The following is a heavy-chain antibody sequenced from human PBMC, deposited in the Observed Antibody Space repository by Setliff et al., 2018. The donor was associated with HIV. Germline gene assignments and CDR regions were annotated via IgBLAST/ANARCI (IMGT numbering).Heavy chain of an antibody. CDR2: ISYDGSYN. D-gene: IGHD2-2*01. V-gene: IGHV3-30*04. Sequence: PGGSLRLSCVVSGFTFGSYAMHWVRQAPGKGLEWVAVISYDGSYNYYADSVKGRFTISRDNSKNTLYLQMSTLRPEDTAVYYCVRVYDAVVLAGRLWGQGTLVTVSS. CDR1: GFTFGSYA. CDR3: VRVYDAVVLAGRL. J-gene: IGHJ4*02.